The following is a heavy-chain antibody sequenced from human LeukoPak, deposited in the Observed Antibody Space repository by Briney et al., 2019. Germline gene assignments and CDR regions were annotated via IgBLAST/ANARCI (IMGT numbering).Heavy chain of an antibody. D-gene: IGHD1-26*01. J-gene: IGHJ3*02. Sequence: ASVKVSCKASGYTFTNYYMHWVRQAPGQGLEWMGIINPSGGSTSYAQNFQDRLTMTRDTSTSTVYMELSSLRSEDTAVYYCARVGAPDAFDIWGQGTMVTVSS. CDR2: INPSGGST. CDR1: GYTFTNYY. V-gene: IGHV1-46*01. CDR3: ARVGAPDAFDI.